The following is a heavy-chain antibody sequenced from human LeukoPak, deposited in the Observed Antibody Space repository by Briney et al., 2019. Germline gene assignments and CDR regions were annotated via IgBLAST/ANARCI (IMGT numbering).Heavy chain of an antibody. J-gene: IGHJ3*02. CDR2: VSAGGAST. CDR3: ARMGYYYDSSGYEYAFDI. CDR1: GFTFSSYA. Sequence: GGSLRLSCAASGFTFSSYAMTWVRQAPGKGLEWVSSVSAGGASTYYADSVKGRFTISRDNAKNTLYLQMNSLRAEDTAVYYCARMGYYYDSSGYEYAFDIWGQGTMVTVSS. D-gene: IGHD3-22*01. V-gene: IGHV3-23*01.